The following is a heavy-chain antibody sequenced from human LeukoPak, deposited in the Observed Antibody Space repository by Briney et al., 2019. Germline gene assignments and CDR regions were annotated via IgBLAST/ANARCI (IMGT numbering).Heavy chain of an antibody. CDR2: IYYTGST. V-gene: IGHV4-39*07. CDR3: ARGGRITTVVGYNYFDP. D-gene: IGHD1-20*01. J-gene: IGHJ5*02. CDR1: GGSISSGGYY. Sequence: PSETLSLTCIVSGGSISSGGYYWGWIRQPPGKGLEWIGSIYYTGSTDYNPSLKSRVSISIDTSKNQFSLKLSSVTAADTALYYCARGGRITTVVGYNYFDPWGQGTLVTVSS.